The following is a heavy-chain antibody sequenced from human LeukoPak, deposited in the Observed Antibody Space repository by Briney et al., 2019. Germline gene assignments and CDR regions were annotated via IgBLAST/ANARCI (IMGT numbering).Heavy chain of an antibody. J-gene: IGHJ4*02. Sequence: PGRSLRLSCAASGFTFSSYAMHWVRQAPGKGLEWVSGISWNSGSIGYADSVKGRFTISRDNAKNSLYLQMNSLRAEDTALYYCAKEAGYCSSTSCKPFDYWGQGTLVTVSS. CDR2: ISWNSGSI. CDR3: AKEAGYCSSTSCKPFDY. CDR1: GFTFSSYA. D-gene: IGHD2-2*01. V-gene: IGHV3-9*01.